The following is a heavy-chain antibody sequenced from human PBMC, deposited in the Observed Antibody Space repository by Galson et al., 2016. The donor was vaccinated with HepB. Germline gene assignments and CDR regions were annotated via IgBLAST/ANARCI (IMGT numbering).Heavy chain of an antibody. V-gene: IGHV3-73*01. J-gene: IGHJ4*02. CDR3: ARHVIDY. CDR2: IRNKADNYAT. CDR1: GFIFSDSA. Sequence: SLRLSCAASGFIFSDSAMHWVRQASGKGLEWVGLIRNKADNYATVYAASVKGRFSISRDDSKNTAYLQMNSLKTEDAALYYCARHVIDYWGQGTLVTVSS.